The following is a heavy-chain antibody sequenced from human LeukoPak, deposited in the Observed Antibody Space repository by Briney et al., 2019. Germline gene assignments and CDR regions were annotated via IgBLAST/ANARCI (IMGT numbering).Heavy chain of an antibody. CDR2: ICYSGST. CDR3: ARRAGVSGAGTFDI. J-gene: IGHJ3*02. Sequence: SETLSLTCTVSGGSISSYYWSWIRQPPGKGLEWIGYICYSGSTNYNPSLKSRVTISVDTSKNQFSLKLSSVTAADTAVYYCARRAGVSGAGTFDIWGQGTMVTVSS. D-gene: IGHD3-10*01. CDR1: GGSISSYY. V-gene: IGHV4-59*08.